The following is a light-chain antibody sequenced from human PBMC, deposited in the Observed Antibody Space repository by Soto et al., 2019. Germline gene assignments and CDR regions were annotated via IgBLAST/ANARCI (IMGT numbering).Light chain of an antibody. J-gene: IGKJ2*01. CDR2: AAS. CDR1: QGITTS. V-gene: IGKV1-39*01. Sequence: DIQMTQSPSSRSASVGDRVTITCRASQGITTSLNWYQQKAGKAPKLLIYAASSLQSGVPSRFSGSGSGTDFTLTISSLQPEDSATYYCQQSYSTPYTFGQGTKLEIK. CDR3: QQSYSTPYT.